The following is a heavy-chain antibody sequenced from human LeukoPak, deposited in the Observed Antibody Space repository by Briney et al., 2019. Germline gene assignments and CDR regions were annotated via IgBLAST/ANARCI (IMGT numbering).Heavy chain of an antibody. CDR1: GYTFTGNY. D-gene: IGHD3-10*01. J-gene: IGHJ5*02. Sequence: GASVKVSCKASGYTFTGNYMHWVRQAPGQGLEWMGWINPNSGGTNYAQKFQGRVTMTRDTSIGTAYMELNRLRYDDTAVYYCATNILVRDIINWFDPWGQGTLVTVSS. CDR3: ATNILVRDIINWFDP. V-gene: IGHV1-2*02. CDR2: INPNSGGT.